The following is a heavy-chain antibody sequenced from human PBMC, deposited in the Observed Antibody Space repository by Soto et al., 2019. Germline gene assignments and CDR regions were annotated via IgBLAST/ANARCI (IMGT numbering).Heavy chain of an antibody. Sequence: SETLSLTCAVSGGSISSGGDSWSWIRQPPGKCLEWIGYIYHSGSTYYNPSLKSRVTISVDRSKNQFSLKLSSVTAADTAVYYCARELGPAAGWFDPWGQGTLVTVSS. D-gene: IGHD2-2*01. CDR3: ARELGPAAGWFDP. CDR2: IYHSGST. CDR1: GGSISSGGDS. J-gene: IGHJ5*02. V-gene: IGHV4-30-2*01.